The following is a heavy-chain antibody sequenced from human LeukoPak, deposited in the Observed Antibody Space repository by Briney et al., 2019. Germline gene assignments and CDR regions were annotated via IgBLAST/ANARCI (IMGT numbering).Heavy chain of an antibody. CDR3: AKEGYSGYDY. D-gene: IGHD5-12*01. Sequence: GGSLRLSCAASGFTFSSYWMSWVRQAPGKGLEWVANIKQDGSEKYYVDSVKGRFTISRDNSKNTLYLQMNSLRAEDTAVYYCAKEGYSGYDYWGQGTLVTVSS. J-gene: IGHJ4*02. V-gene: IGHV3-7*01. CDR2: IKQDGSEK. CDR1: GFTFSSYW.